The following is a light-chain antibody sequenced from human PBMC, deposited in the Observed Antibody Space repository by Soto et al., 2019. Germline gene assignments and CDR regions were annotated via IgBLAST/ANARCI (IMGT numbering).Light chain of an antibody. CDR3: QSYDSSLSAL. J-gene: IGLJ3*02. CDR2: GNS. Sequence: QSVQPQPPSVSGAPGQRVTMSCTGSSSNIGAGYDVHWYQQLPGTAPKLLIYGNSNRPSGVPDRFSGSKSGTSASLAITGLQAEDEADYYCQSYDSSLSALFGGGTKLTVL. V-gene: IGLV1-40*01. CDR1: SSNIGAGYD.